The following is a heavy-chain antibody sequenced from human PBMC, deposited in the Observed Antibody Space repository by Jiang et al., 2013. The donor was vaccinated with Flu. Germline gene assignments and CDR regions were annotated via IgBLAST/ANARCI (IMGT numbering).Heavy chain of an antibody. D-gene: IGHD2-2*01. CDR3: ASHPTSSRVMDV. Sequence: GLVWVSRINRDGDITNYADSVKGRFTISRDNGKNTVYLQMDSLRGDDTAVYYCASHPTSSRVMDVWGQGTTVIVSS. V-gene: IGHV3-74*01. CDR2: INRDGDIT. J-gene: IGHJ6*02.